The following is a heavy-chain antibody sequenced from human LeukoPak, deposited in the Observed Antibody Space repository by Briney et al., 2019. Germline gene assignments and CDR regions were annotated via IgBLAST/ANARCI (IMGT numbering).Heavy chain of an antibody. J-gene: IGHJ4*02. CDR2: INSDGSGT. V-gene: IGHV3-74*01. CDR1: GFTFSSYW. Sequence: GGSLRLSCATSGFTFSSYWMHWVRQAPGKGLVWVSRINSDGSGTSYADSVKSRFTISRDNAKNTLYLQMNSLRAEDSAVYYCARWVVGTTTPGGDWGQGTLVTVSS. D-gene: IGHD1-26*01. CDR3: ARWVVGTTTPGGD.